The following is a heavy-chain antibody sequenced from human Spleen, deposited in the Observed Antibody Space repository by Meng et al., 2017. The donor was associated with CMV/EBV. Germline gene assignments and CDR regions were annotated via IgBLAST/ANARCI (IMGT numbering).Heavy chain of an antibody. D-gene: IGHD5-24*01. CDR3: ARDVGGDGYNRYSFDY. CDR1: GYSFSGYF. CDR2: INPSGGTT. J-gene: IGHJ4*02. Sequence: ASVKVSCKASGYSFSGYFIHWVRQAPGQGLEWIGLINPSGGTTSYAHEFQGRVTMTRDTSISTAYMELSRLTSDDTAVYYCARDVGGDGYNRYSFDYWGQGTLVTVSS. V-gene: IGHV1-46*01.